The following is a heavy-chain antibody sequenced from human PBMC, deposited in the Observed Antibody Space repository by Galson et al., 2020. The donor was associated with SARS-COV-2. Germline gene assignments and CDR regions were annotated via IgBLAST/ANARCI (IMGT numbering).Heavy chain of an antibody. D-gene: IGHD3-10*01. V-gene: IGHV3-23*01. Sequence: GGSLRLSCAASGFTIGSYAMSWVRQAPGKGLEWVSGIGGTADRTYYADSVKGRFTISRHKSKNTLYLQMNSLRAEDTAVYWCAEDRAGGSGYGLDVWGQGTTVTVFS. J-gene: IGHJ6*02. CDR3: AEDRAGGSGYGLDV. CDR2: IGGTADRT. CDR1: GFTIGSYA.